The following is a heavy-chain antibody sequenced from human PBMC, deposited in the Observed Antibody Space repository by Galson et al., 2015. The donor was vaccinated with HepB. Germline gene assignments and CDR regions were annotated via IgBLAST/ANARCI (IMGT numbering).Heavy chain of an antibody. D-gene: IGHD4-23*01. Sequence: LRLSCAASTFIFSTYSMNWVRQAPGRGLEWVSYISSSSTTIYYADSVKGRFTISRDNAKNSLYLQMNSLRAEDTAVYYCAFLRGNDSKPLDYWGQGTLVTVSS. CDR3: AFLRGNDSKPLDY. CDR1: TFIFSTYS. J-gene: IGHJ4*02. V-gene: IGHV3-48*04. CDR2: ISSSSTTI.